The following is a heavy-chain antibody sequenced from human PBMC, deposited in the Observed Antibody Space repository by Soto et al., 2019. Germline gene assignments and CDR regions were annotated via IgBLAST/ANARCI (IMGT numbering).Heavy chain of an antibody. CDR1: GFTFSSYG. Sequence: GGSLRLSCAASGFTFSSYGMHWVRQAPGKGLEWVAVISYDGSNKYYADSVKGRFTISRDNSKNTLYLQMNSLRAEDTAVYYCSRSLNSWGQGTLVTVSS. V-gene: IGHV3-30*03. J-gene: IGHJ4*02. CDR3: SRSLNS. CDR2: ISYDGSNK.